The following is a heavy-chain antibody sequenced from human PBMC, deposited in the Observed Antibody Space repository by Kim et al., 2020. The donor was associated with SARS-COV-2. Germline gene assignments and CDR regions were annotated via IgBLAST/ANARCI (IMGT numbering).Heavy chain of an antibody. Sequence: SETLSLTCTVSGGSISSSSYYWGWIRQPPGKGLEWIGSIYYSGSTYYNPSLKSRVTISVDTSKNQFSLKLSSVTAADTAVYYCARHGGEFSNNHYYPHPGPFDIWGQGTMVTVSS. J-gene: IGHJ3*02. D-gene: IGHD1-26*01. V-gene: IGHV4-39*01. CDR3: ARHGGEFSNNHYYPHPGPFDI. CDR1: GGSISSSSYY. CDR2: IYYSGST.